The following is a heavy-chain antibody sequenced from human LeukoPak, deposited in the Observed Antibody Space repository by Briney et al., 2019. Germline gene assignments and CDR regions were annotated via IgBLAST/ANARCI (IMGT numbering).Heavy chain of an antibody. J-gene: IGHJ4*02. Sequence: SETLSLTCTVSGGSVSSDYWSWIRQPPGKGLEWIGYIYHTGNSDYNPSLKSRATISLDTSKNQFSLKLTSVTAADTAVYFCARHPFSSPFDYWGQGTLVTVSS. D-gene: IGHD2/OR15-2a*01. CDR3: ARHPFSSPFDY. CDR2: IYHTGNS. V-gene: IGHV4-59*08. CDR1: GGSVSSDY.